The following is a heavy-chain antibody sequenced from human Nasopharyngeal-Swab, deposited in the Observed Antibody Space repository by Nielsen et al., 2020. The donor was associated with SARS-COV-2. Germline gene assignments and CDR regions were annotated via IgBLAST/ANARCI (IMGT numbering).Heavy chain of an antibody. CDR3: ARGYCSSGSCYAKHYGMDV. V-gene: IGHV3-21*01. D-gene: IGHD2-15*01. CDR1: GFSFSDYY. Sequence: GESLKISCAASGFSFSDYYMSWVRQAPGKGLEWVSSISSSSSDIYYADSVKGRFTISRDSVKNSLYLQMNNLRAEDTAAYYCARGYCSSGSCYAKHYGMDVWGQGTTVTVSS. J-gene: IGHJ6*02. CDR2: ISSSSSDI.